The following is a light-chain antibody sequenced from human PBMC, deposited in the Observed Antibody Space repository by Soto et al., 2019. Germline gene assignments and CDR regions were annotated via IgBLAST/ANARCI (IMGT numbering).Light chain of an antibody. Sequence: SVLTQPPSGSSAQLRRGSISNKESSSNIGAGYDVHWYQQLPGTAPKLLIYGNSNRPSGVPDRFSGSKSGTSASLAITGLQAEDEADYYCQSYDSSLSGHVFGTGTKVTVL. V-gene: IGLV1-40*01. CDR1: SSNIGAGYD. CDR2: GNS. CDR3: QSYDSSLSGHV. J-gene: IGLJ1*01.